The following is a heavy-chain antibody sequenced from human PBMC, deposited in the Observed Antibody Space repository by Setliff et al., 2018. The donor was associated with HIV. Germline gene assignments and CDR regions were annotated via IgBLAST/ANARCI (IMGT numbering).Heavy chain of an antibody. CDR1: GYTFTDYF. J-gene: IGHJ4*02. CDR3: VKGTTHDYNYGYTDY. V-gene: IGHV1-2*02. Sequence: ASVKVSCKASGYTFTDYFMHWVRQAPGQGLEWMGWLSPNNGDTNIPQRFQGRFTISRDNSKKTLYLQMSSLRTEDTAVYFCVKGTTHDYNYGYTDYWGQGTLVTVSS. D-gene: IGHD5-18*01. CDR2: LSPNNGDT.